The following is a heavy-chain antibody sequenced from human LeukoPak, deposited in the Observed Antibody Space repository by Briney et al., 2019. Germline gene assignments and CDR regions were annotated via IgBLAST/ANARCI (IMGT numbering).Heavy chain of an antibody. V-gene: IGHV1-69*04. Sequence: KVSCKASGGTFSSYAISWVRQAPGQGLEWMGRIIPILGIENYAQKFLGRVTITADKSTSKAYMELRSLRSEDTAVYYCAFYHIPDNWNQEFHWFDSWGQGTLVTVSS. CDR2: IIPILGIE. CDR1: GGTFSSYA. J-gene: IGHJ5*01. CDR3: AFYHIPDNWNQEFHWFDS. D-gene: IGHD1-20*01.